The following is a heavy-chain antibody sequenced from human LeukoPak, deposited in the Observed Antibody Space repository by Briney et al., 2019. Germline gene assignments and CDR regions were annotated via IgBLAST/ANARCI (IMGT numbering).Heavy chain of an antibody. CDR2: IIPIFGTA. CDR3: AILAVAGPIDY. Sequence: SVKVSCKASGGTSSSYAISWVRQAPGQGLEWMGGIIPIFGTANYAQKFQGRVTITTDESTSTAYMELSSLRSEDTAVYYCAILAVAGPIDYWGQGTLVTVSS. D-gene: IGHD6-19*01. CDR1: GGTSSSYA. J-gene: IGHJ4*02. V-gene: IGHV1-69*05.